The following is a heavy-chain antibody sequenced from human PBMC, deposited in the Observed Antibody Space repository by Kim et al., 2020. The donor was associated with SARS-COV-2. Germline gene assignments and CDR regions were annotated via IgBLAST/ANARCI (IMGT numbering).Heavy chain of an antibody. CDR1: GFTFSSYG. Sequence: GGSLRLSCAASGFTFSSYGMHWVRQAPGKGLEWVAVISYDGSNKYYAESVKGRFTISRDNSKNTLYLQMNSLRAEDTAVYYCAKARMVRGAHSFDPWGQGTLVTVSS. D-gene: IGHD3-10*01. CDR3: AKARMVRGAHSFDP. CDR2: ISYDGSNK. V-gene: IGHV3-30*18. J-gene: IGHJ5*02.